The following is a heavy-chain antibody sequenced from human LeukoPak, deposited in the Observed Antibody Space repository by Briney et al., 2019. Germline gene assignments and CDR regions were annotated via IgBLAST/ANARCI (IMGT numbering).Heavy chain of an antibody. CDR3: ARVPAAGTGPDY. J-gene: IGHJ4*02. Sequence: SETLSLTCTVSGGSITNYYWSWIRQPPGKGLESIGSVYYSGHTNYNPSLKSRVTISVDTSKNQFFLKLSSVTAADTAVYYCARVPAAGTGPDYWGQGTLVTVSS. CDR2: VYYSGHT. CDR1: GGSITNYY. V-gene: IGHV4-59*01. D-gene: IGHD6-13*01.